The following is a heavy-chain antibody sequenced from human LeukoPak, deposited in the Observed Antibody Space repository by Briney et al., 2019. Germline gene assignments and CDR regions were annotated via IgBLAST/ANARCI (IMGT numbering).Heavy chain of an antibody. J-gene: IGHJ4*02. Sequence: GGSLRLSCAASGFTFSSYEMNWVRQSPGKGLEWVSYISSSDSTIYYADSVKGRFTISIDNAVNALDLQMNGLRAEDTAVYYCARAGGELLLDYWGQGTLVTVSS. D-gene: IGHD1-26*01. CDR1: GFTFSSYE. CDR3: ARAGGELLLDY. CDR2: ISSSDSTI. V-gene: IGHV3-48*03.